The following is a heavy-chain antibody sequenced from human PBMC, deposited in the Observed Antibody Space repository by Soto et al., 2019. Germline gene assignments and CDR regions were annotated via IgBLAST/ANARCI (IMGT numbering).Heavy chain of an antibody. CDR3: LRDVESPGISGSWGAFDI. D-gene: IGHD1-20*01. Sequence: QVQLQESGPGLVKPSETLSLICTVSGGSIRNYFWTWIRQPAGKGLEWIGRIYSSGNTVYNASPKSRVTMTIDMSTKQFSLKLSSMTAADTAVYYCLRDVESPGISGSWGAFDIWAQGTVVTVSS. CDR1: GGSIRNYF. J-gene: IGHJ3*02. CDR2: IYSSGNT. V-gene: IGHV4-4*07.